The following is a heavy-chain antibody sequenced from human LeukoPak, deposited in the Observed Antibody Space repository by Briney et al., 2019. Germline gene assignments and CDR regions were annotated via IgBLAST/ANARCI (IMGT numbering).Heavy chain of an antibody. V-gene: IGHV4-59*12. CDR3: ARARGYCSGGSCRKPRYYYYYMDV. CDR2: IYYSGST. D-gene: IGHD2-15*01. CDR1: GGSISSYY. J-gene: IGHJ6*03. Sequence: SETLSLTCTVSGGSISSYYWSWIRQPPGKGLEWIGYIYYSGSTNYNPSLKSRVTISVDTSKNQFSLKLSSVTAADTAVYYCARARGYCSGGSCRKPRYYYYYMDVWGKGTTVTVSS.